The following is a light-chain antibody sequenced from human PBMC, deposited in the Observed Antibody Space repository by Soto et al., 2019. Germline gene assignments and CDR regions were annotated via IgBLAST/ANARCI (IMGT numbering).Light chain of an antibody. CDR2: AAS. Sequence: DIQMTQSPSSLSASVGDRVTITCRASQGISHHLAWYQQKPGKAPKLLIYAASTLQPGVPSRFSGSGSGTHFTFTISSLQPEDSGTYYCQQYDNLPITFGQGTRLEIK. CDR1: QGISHH. V-gene: IGKV1-27*01. CDR3: QQYDNLPIT. J-gene: IGKJ5*01.